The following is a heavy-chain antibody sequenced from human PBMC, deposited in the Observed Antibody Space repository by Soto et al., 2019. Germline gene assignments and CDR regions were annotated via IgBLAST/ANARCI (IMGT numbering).Heavy chain of an antibody. CDR2: VYWDDSK. J-gene: IGHJ4*02. CDR3: AHCRGGVASF. V-gene: IGHV2-5*02. Sequence: QITLNESGPTLVKPTQTLTLTCTFSGFSLSTCDVGVGWIRQPPGEALEWLGVVYWDDSKTYSPSLESRLTITKDTSKNQVVLRMTKMDPVDTATYYCAHCRGGVASFWGQGTLVTVSS. CDR1: GFSLSTCDVG. D-gene: IGHD2-2*01.